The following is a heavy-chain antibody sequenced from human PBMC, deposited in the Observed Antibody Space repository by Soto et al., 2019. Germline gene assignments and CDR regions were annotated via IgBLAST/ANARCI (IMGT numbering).Heavy chain of an antibody. J-gene: IGHJ4*02. CDR2: XXAYXGXT. Sequence: MSASCTCIIYLFRSVRQAPGQGLEXVGXXXAYXGXTXXAXXXQGRVTRTTDTAKSTAYMELRSLRSDATAVYYCARVDVLRFLEWLIWGQGTLVTLSS. CDR3: ARVDVLRFLEWLI. V-gene: IGHV1-18*04. CDR1: SCTCIIYL. D-gene: IGHD3-3*01.